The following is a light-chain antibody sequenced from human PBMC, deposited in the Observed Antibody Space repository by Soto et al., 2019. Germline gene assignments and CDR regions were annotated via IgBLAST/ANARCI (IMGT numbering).Light chain of an antibody. V-gene: IGLV2-14*01. CDR3: SSYTSSSTWV. CDR2: EVS. J-gene: IGLJ3*02. Sequence: QSALTQPASVSGSPGQSITISCTGTSSDVGGYNYVSWYQHHPGKAPKLMIYEVSNRPSGVSNRFSGSKSGNTASLTISGLQAEDEADYYCSSYTSSSTWVFGGRTKLTVL. CDR1: SSDVGGYNY.